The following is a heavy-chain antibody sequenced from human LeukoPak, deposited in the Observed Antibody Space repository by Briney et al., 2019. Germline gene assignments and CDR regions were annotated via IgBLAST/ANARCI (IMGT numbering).Heavy chain of an antibody. CDR3: AREVLGSSGYYYCYGMDV. V-gene: IGHV1-69*04. J-gene: IGHJ6*02. Sequence: GASVKVSCKASGGTFSSYAISWVRQAPGQGLEWMGRIIPILGIANYAQKFQGRVTITADKSTSTAYMELSSLRSEGTAVYYCAREVLGSSGYYYCYGMDVWGQGTTVTVSS. D-gene: IGHD3-22*01. CDR2: IIPILGIA. CDR1: GGTFSSYA.